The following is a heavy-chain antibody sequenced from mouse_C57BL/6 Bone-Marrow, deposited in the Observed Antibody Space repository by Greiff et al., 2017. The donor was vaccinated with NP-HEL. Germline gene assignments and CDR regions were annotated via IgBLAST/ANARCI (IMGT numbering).Heavy chain of an antibody. CDR2: IYPGSGNT. J-gene: IGHJ3*01. CDR3: ARSGSYDYDVAY. V-gene: IGHV1-76*01. D-gene: IGHD2-4*01. Sequence: VQLQQSGAELVRPGASVKLSCKASGYTFTDYYINWVKQRPGQGLEWIARIYPGSGNTYYNEKFKGKATLTAEKSSSTAYMQLSGLTSEDSAVYFCARSGSYDYDVAYWGQGTLVTVSA. CDR1: GYTFTDYY.